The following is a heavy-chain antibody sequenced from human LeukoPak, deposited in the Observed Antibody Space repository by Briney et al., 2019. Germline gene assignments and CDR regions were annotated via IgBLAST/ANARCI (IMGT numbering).Heavy chain of an antibody. Sequence: GGSLRLSCAASGFTFSSYSMNWVRQAPGKGLEWVSSISSSSSYIYYADSVKGRFTISRDNAKNSLYLQMNSLRVEDTAVYYCARDRRDAFDIWGQGTIVTVSS. CDR3: ARDRRDAFDI. CDR2: ISSSSSYI. CDR1: GFTFSSYS. J-gene: IGHJ3*02. V-gene: IGHV3-21*01.